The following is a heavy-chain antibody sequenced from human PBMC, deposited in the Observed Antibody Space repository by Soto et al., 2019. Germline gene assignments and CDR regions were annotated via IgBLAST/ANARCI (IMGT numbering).Heavy chain of an antibody. V-gene: IGHV2-70*11. Sequence: KSGPTLLNPTQTLTLTCTFPGFSLSTSGMCVSWIRHPPGKALEWLARIDWDDDKYYSTSLKTRLTISKDTSKNQVVFTMTNMDPVDTATYYCARISPIHYYGMDAWGQGTTVTVS. CDR3: ARISPIHYYGMDA. J-gene: IGHJ6*02. CDR1: GFSLSTSGMC. CDR2: IDWDDDK.